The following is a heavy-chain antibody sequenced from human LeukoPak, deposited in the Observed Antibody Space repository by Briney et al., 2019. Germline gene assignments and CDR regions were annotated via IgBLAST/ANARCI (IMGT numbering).Heavy chain of an antibody. J-gene: IGHJ6*03. CDR2: INPNSGGT. Sequence: ASVKVSCKASGYTFTGYYMHWVRQAPGQGLEWMGRINPNSGGTNYAQKFQGRVTMTRDTSISTAYMELSRLRSDDTAVYYCARDNSRITIFGVVIIRRLMDVWGKGTTDTVSS. V-gene: IGHV1-2*06. CDR1: GYTFTGYY. D-gene: IGHD3-3*01. CDR3: ARDNSRITIFGVVIIRRLMDV.